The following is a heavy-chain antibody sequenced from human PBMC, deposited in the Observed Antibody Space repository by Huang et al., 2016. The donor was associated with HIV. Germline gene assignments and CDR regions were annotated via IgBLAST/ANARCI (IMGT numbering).Heavy chain of an antibody. CDR3: ARWEAYTYGSPYGMDV. Sequence: EVQVVESGGGLVQPGGSLRLSCAASGFTFDTHGMHWVRQAPGKGLEWVSYITRSSDIIHYSDSVKGRVTVSRDSVKKSVYLHMNSLRDEDTAVYYCARWEAYTYGSPYGMDVWGQGTTVTVSS. CDR1: GFTFDTHG. D-gene: IGHD5-18*01. V-gene: IGHV3-48*02. J-gene: IGHJ6*02. CDR2: ITRSSDII.